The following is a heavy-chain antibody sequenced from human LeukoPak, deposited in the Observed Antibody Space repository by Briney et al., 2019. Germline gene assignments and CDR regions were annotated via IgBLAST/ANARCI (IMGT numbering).Heavy chain of an antibody. J-gene: IGHJ4*02. Sequence: PGGSLRLSCAASGFTFSSYWMTWVRQAPGKGLEWVARLVYDARSDYGNSVKGRFSISRDDSKNTLFLDMSNLRVEDTALYYCARDLSAAFDFWGQGVLVTVSS. V-gene: IGHV3-33*08. CDR1: GFTFSSYW. CDR3: ARDLSAAFDF. D-gene: IGHD6-19*01. CDR2: LVYDARS.